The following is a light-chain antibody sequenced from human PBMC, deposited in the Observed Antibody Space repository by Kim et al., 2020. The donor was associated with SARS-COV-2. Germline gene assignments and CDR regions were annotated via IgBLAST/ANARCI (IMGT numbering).Light chain of an antibody. J-gene: IGKJ4*01. CDR2: DVS. V-gene: IGKV3-11*01. CDR3: QQRSNWPLT. Sequence: EIVMTQSPATLSLSPGERATLSCRASQNVGSYLAWYQQKPGQAPRLLMYDVSNRAPGIPGRFSGSGSGTDFTLTISSLEPEDFTVYYCQQRSNWPLTFGGGTKVDIK. CDR1: QNVGSY.